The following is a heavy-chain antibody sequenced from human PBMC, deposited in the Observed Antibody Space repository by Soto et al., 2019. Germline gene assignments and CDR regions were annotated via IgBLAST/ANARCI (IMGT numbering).Heavy chain of an antibody. J-gene: IGHJ6*02. CDR2: ISSSGGST. Sequence: GGSLRLSCAASGFTFSSYSINWVRQAPGKGLEWVSSISSSGGSTYYADSVKGRFTISRDNSKNTLYLQMNSLRAEDTAVYYCAKGLQRLYYYYYYGMDVWGQGTTVTVSS. CDR1: GFTFSSYS. V-gene: IGHV3-23*01. CDR3: AKGLQRLYYYYYYGMDV. D-gene: IGHD2-2*02.